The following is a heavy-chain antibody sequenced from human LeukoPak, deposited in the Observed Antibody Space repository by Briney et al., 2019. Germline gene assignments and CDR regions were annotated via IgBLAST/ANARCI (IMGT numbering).Heavy chain of an antibody. CDR1: GFTFTNYA. J-gene: IGHJ4*02. CDR2: ISYDGSNK. V-gene: IGHV3-30-3*01. Sequence: GGSLRLSCAASGFTFTNYAMHWVRQAPGKGLEWVAVISYDGSNKYYADSVKGRFTISRDNSKNTLYLQMNSLRAEDTAVYYCARDIGLRFLEWLLSYWGQGTLVTVSS. CDR3: ARDIGLRFLEWLLSY. D-gene: IGHD3-3*01.